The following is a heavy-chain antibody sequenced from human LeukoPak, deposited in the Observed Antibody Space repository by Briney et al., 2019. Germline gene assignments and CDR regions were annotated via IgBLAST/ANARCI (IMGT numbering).Heavy chain of an antibody. V-gene: IGHV4-34*01. D-gene: IGHD6-19*01. J-gene: IGHJ4*02. CDR1: GGSFSGYY. Sequence: PSETLSLTCAVYGGSFSGYYWSWIRQPPGKGLEWIGEINHSGSTNYNPSLKSRVTISVDTSKNQFSLKLSSVTAADTAVYYCARGRGKYSSGWSHFDYWGQGTLVTVSS. CDR2: INHSGST. CDR3: ARGRGKYSSGWSHFDY.